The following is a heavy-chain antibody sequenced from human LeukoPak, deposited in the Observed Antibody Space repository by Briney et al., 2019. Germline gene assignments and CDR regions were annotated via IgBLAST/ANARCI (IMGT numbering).Heavy chain of an antibody. CDR2: ISSSGST. CDR3: ARDGPTGP. D-gene: IGHD1-26*01. J-gene: IGHJ4*02. Sequence: SETLSLTCTVSGDSISSGDYYWSWIRQPAGKGLEWIGRISSSGSTNYNPSLKSRVTISVDTSKNQFSLRLSSVTAADTAVYYCARDGPTGPWGQGTLVTVSS. V-gene: IGHV4-61*02. CDR1: GDSISSGDYY.